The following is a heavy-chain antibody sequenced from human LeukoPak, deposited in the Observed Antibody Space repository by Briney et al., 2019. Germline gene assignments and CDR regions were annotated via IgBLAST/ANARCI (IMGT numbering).Heavy chain of an antibody. V-gene: IGHV1-3*01. CDR2: INAGNGNT. CDR3: ARRYGSGSYGYFDY. CDR1: GYTFTSYA. J-gene: IGHJ4*02. Sequence: GASVKVSFTASGYTFTSYAMHWVRQAPGQRLEWMGWINAGNGNTKYSQKFQGRVTITRDTSASTAYMELSSLRSEDTAVYYCARRYGSGSYGYFDYWGQGTLVTVSS. D-gene: IGHD3-10*01.